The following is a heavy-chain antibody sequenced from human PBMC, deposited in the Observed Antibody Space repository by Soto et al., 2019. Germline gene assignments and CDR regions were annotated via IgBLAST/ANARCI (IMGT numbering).Heavy chain of an antibody. CDR3: VRVAGDGWYDA. CDR2: IYYRGST. J-gene: IGHJ5*02. CDR1: GGSITSGGYS. Sequence: QVQLQESGSGLVKPSQTLSLTCAVSGGSITSGGYSWSWIRQPPGKGLEWIGTIYYRGSTYYKSSLKSRVTISLDWSKHPFSLDLASVPAADTAVYYCVRVAGDGWYDAWGQGALVTVSS. V-gene: IGHV4-30-2*01.